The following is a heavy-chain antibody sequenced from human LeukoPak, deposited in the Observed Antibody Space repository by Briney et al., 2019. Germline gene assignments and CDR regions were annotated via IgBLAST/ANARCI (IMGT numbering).Heavy chain of an antibody. V-gene: IGHV1-18*01. CDR2: ISAYNSNT. CDR1: GYTFTSYG. Sequence: GASVKISCKASGYTFTSYGINWVRQAPGQGLEWMGRISAYNSNTHYAQKLQGRVTMTTDTSTSTAYMELRSLRSDDTAVYYCARGYYDSSGYYVRDFDYWGQGTLVTVSS. J-gene: IGHJ4*02. D-gene: IGHD3-22*01. CDR3: ARGYYDSSGYYVRDFDY.